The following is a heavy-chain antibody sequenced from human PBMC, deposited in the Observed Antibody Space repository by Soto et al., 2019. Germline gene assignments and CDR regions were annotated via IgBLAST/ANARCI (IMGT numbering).Heavy chain of an antibody. Sequence: QVQLVQSGAEVKKPGASVKVSCKASGYTFTSYGISWVRHAPGQVLEWIGWISAYNGNTNYTQKLQGRVTMTTDKYTSTAHMGLRRLRSDATAVYYCARGGSALPAWLDTWAQGNLVTVSS. CDR1: GYTFTSYG. CDR3: ARGGSALPAWLDT. V-gene: IGHV1-18*01. CDR2: ISAYNGNT. J-gene: IGHJ5*02. D-gene: IGHD1-26*01.